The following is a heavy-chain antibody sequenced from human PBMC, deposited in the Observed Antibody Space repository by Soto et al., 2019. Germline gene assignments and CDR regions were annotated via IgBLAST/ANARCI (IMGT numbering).Heavy chain of an antibody. V-gene: IGHV3-33*01. Sequence: QVQLVESGGGVVQPGRSLKLSCAASGFSFSTYGFHWVRQAPGKGPEWVAVIWFDGSKKYYADSVEGRFTISRDNSKNTLFLQMNTLRDEDTAVYYCARDPASVGYHFDLWGPGTLGHRLL. CDR1: GFSFSTYG. J-gene: IGHJ4*02. CDR2: IWFDGSKK. D-gene: IGHD6-13*01. CDR3: ARDPASVGYHFDL.